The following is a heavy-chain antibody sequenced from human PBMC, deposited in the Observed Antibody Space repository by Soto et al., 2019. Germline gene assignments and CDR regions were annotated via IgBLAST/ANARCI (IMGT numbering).Heavy chain of an antibody. CDR1: GGSFSGYY. CDR3: ARSSVLTWFDP. J-gene: IGHJ5*02. V-gene: IGHV4-34*01. Sequence: SETLSLTCAVYGGSFSGYYWSWIRQPPGKGLEWIGEINHSGSTNYNPSLKSRVTISLDRSKTQFSLKLSSVTAADTAAYFCARSSVLTWFDPWGPGTLVTVSS. CDR2: INHSGST.